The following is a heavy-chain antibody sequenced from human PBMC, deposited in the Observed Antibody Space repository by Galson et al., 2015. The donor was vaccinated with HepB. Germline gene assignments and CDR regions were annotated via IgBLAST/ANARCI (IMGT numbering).Heavy chain of an antibody. CDR3: ARGIPYNYDSSGWDVFDI. Sequence: ETLSLTCTVSGGSVNSGSYYWSWIRQPPGKGLEWIGYIYYSASTKSNPSLKSRVTISAATSKNQFSLKLSSVTAADTAIHYCARGIPYNYDSSGWDVFDIWGQGTLVTVSS. V-gene: IGHV4-61*01. D-gene: IGHD3-22*01. CDR2: IYYSAST. J-gene: IGHJ3*02. CDR1: GGSVNSGSYY.